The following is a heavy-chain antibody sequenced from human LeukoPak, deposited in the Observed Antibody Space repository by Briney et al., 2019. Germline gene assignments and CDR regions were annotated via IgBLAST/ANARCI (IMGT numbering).Heavy chain of an antibody. V-gene: IGHV3-30*04. J-gene: IGHJ3*02. D-gene: IGHD1-26*01. CDR1: GFTFSSYA. CDR2: ISYDGSNK. Sequence: GGSLRLSCAASGFTFSSYAMHWVHQAPGKGLEWVAVISYDGSNKYYADSVKGRFTISRDNSKNTLYLQMNSLRAEDTAVYYCARREAWLNAFDIWGQGTMVTVSS. CDR3: ARREAWLNAFDI.